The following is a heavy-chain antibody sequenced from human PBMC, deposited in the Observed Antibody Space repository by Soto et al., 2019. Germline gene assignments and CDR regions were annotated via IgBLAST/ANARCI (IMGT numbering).Heavy chain of an antibody. D-gene: IGHD3-10*01. V-gene: IGHV3-7*01. CDR3: ARSEGMAPIWYFDL. Sequence: GGSLRLSCAASGFTFSSYWMSWVRQAPGKGLEWVANIKQDGSEKYYVDSVKGRFTISRDNAKNSLYLQMNSLRAEDTAVYYCARSEGMAPIWYFDLWGRGTLVTVSS. J-gene: IGHJ2*01. CDR1: GFTFSSYW. CDR2: IKQDGSEK.